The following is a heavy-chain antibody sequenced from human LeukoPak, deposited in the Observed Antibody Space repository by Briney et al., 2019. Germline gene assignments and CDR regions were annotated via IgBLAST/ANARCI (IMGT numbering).Heavy chain of an antibody. CDR3: AVLRGNTY. CDR2: IKQDGSEK. CDR1: GITFSSYM. D-gene: IGHD3-10*01. Sequence: PGGSLRLSCAASGITFSSYMLTWVRQAPGKGLEWVANIKQDGSEKYYVDSVEGRFSTSRDNAKNSLYLQMNSLRVEDTAVYYCAVLRGNTYWGQGTLVTVSS. V-gene: IGHV3-7*01. J-gene: IGHJ4*02.